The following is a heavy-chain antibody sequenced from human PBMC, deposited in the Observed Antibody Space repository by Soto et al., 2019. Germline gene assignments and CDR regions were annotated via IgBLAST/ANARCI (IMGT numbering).Heavy chain of an antibody. J-gene: IGHJ4*02. V-gene: IGHV5-51*01. CDR1: GFTLTNYW. D-gene: IGHD2-2*01. CDR3: AKHEGYCSSTTCSNFDY. CDR2: IYPGDSDT. Sequence: PGESLKISCRGSGFTLTNYWIAWVRQMPGKGLEWMGIIYPGDSDTSYSPSFQGQVTISADKSINTAYLHWSSLKASDTAMYYCAKHEGYCSSTTCSNFDYWGQGTLVTVSS.